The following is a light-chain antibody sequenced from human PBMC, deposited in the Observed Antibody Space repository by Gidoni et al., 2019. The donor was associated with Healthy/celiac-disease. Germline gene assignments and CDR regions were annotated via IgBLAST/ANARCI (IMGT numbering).Light chain of an antibody. CDR3: NSRDSSGNQRV. Sequence: SSELPQDPAVSVALGQTVRITCQGDSLRSYYASWYQQKPGQAPVLVIYGKNNRPSGIPDRFSGSSSGNTASLTITGAQAEDEADYYCNSRDSSGNQRVFGGGTKLTVL. CDR1: SLRSYY. V-gene: IGLV3-19*01. J-gene: IGLJ3*02. CDR2: GKN.